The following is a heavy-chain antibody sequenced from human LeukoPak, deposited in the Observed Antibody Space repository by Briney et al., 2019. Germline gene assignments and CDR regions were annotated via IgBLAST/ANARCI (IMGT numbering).Heavy chain of an antibody. CDR1: GYTFTSYG. Sequence: ASVKVSCKASGYTFTSYGITWVRQAPGQGLEWMGWISAYNGNTNYAQKLQGRVTMTTDTSTSTAYMELRSLRSDDTAVYYCARDRLLNCSSTSCYTGLVGYYYYYYMDVWGKGTTVTVSS. CDR2: ISAYNGNT. J-gene: IGHJ6*03. CDR3: ARDRLLNCSSTSCYTGLVGYYYYYYMDV. D-gene: IGHD2-2*02. V-gene: IGHV1-18*01.